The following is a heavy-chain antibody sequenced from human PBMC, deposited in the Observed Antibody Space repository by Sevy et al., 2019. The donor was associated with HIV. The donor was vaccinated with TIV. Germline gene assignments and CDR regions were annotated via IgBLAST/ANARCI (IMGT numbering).Heavy chain of an antibody. V-gene: IGHV3-30-3*01. Sequence: GGSLRLSCEASGVTFTRYAFHWVRQAPGKGLEWVAVISKEGTNKYYIDSVKGRFTISRDNSRNTLFLQMERLRAEDTAMYFCARDPHAVPHWGSFDSWGQGTLVTVSS. CDR2: ISKEGTNK. J-gene: IGHJ4*02. CDR3: ARDPHAVPHWGSFDS. CDR1: GVTFTRYA. D-gene: IGHD3-16*01.